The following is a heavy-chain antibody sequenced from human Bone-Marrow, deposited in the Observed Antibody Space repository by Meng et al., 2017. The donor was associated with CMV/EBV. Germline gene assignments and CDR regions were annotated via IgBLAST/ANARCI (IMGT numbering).Heavy chain of an antibody. D-gene: IGHD6-13*01. CDR1: GYNFIGYH. J-gene: IGHJ4*02. V-gene: IGHV1-2*02. CDR2: INPSSGVT. Sequence: ASVKVSCKASGYNFIGYHIHWVRQAPGQGLEWMGWINPSSGVTKYAQRFQGRVTMTRDTSISTAYMELSRLRSDDTAVYYCARGEFSSWYGGRLVDYWGQGTLVTVSS. CDR3: ARGEFSSWYGGRLVDY.